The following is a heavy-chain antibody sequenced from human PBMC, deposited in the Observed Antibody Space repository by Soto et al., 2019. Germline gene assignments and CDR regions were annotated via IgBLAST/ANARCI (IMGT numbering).Heavy chain of an antibody. J-gene: IGHJ6*02. V-gene: IGHV1-8*01. Sequence: ASVKVSCRASGYTFTSYDIHWVRQATGQGLEWMGWMNPNSGNTGYAQKFQGRVTMTRNTSISTAYMELSSLRSEDTAVYYCARGDPAGYSSGWDKDGMDVWGQGTTVTVSS. CDR2: MNPNSGNT. CDR3: ARGDPAGYSSGWDKDGMDV. CDR1: GYTFTSYD. D-gene: IGHD6-19*01.